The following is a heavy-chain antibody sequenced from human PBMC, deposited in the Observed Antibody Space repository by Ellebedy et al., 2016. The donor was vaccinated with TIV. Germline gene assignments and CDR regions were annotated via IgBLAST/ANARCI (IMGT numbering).Heavy chain of an antibody. D-gene: IGHD3-16*01. V-gene: IGHV3-74*01. Sequence: GESLKISCAASGLTLSTYWMHWVRQAPGKGLGWVARISQDARVTHYADSVQGRFTISRDNAKNTLYLEMNSLRAEDTAVSYCVPVGEPRGSDPWGQGTLVTVSS. CDR3: VPVGEPRGSDP. CDR1: GLTLSTYW. J-gene: IGHJ5*02. CDR2: ISQDARVT.